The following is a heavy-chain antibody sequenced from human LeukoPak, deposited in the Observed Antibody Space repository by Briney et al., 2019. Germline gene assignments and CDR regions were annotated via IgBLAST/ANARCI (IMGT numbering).Heavy chain of an antibody. CDR3: WAADLDY. CDR2: IKQDGSEK. CDR1: GFTFSSSW. Sequence: PGGSLRLSCAGFTFSSSWMSWVRQAPGKGLEWVANIKQDGSEKYYVDSVKGRFTISRGTTKNSLYLQMNSLRAEDTAVYYCWAADLDYWGQGTLVTVSS. V-gene: IGHV3-7*01. J-gene: IGHJ4*02. D-gene: IGHD6-13*01.